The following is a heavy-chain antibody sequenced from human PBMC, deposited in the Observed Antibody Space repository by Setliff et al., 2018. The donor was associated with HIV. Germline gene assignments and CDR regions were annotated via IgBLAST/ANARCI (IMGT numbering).Heavy chain of an antibody. D-gene: IGHD5-18*01. J-gene: IGHJ5*02. V-gene: IGHV4-31*03. Sequence: SETLSLTCTVSGDSISSGGYYWSWIRQHPGKGLEWIGYIHYSGSSYYNPSLRSRVTISVDTSKSQFSLKLGSVTAADTAVYFCARVTWIQLWLGWLDPWGQGTLVTVSS. CDR1: GDSISSGGYY. CDR2: IHYSGSS. CDR3: ARVTWIQLWLGWLDP.